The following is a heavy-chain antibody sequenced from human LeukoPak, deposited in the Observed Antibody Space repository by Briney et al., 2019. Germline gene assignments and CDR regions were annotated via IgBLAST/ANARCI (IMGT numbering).Heavy chain of an antibody. CDR3: ARDRGNGYWFDY. Sequence: GGSLRLSCAASGFTFSSYWISWVRQAPGKGLEWVANIKQDGSEKYYVDSVKGRFTISRDNAKNSLYLQMNSLRAEDTAVYYCARDRGNGYWFDYWGQGTLVTVSS. CDR1: GFTFSSYW. CDR2: IKQDGSEK. D-gene: IGHD3-22*01. V-gene: IGHV3-7*01. J-gene: IGHJ4*02.